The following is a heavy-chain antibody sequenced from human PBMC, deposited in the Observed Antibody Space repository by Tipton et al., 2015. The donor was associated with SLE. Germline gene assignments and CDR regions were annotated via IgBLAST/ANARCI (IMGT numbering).Heavy chain of an antibody. D-gene: IGHD1-26*01. CDR1: GYSISTGYY. CDR2: IYTSGST. CDR3: ARQVGAKAFDI. J-gene: IGHJ3*02. Sequence: TLSLTCAVSGYSISTGYYWSWIRQPAGKGLEWIGRIYTSGSTNYNPSLKSRVTMSVDTSKNQFSLKLSSVTAADTAVYYCARQVGAKAFDIWGQGTMVTVSS. V-gene: IGHV4-4*07.